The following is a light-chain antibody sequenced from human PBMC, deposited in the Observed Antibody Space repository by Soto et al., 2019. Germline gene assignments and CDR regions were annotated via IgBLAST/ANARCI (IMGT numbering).Light chain of an antibody. V-gene: IGKV1-9*01. J-gene: IGKJ3*01. Sequence: DIQFTQSPSFLSASVGDRVTITCRASQGISSYLAWYQQKPGKAPKLLIYAASTLQSGVPSRFSGSGSGTEFTLTISSLQPEDFATYYCQQLNSYPLTFGPGTKVDTK. CDR1: QGISSY. CDR3: QQLNSYPLT. CDR2: AAS.